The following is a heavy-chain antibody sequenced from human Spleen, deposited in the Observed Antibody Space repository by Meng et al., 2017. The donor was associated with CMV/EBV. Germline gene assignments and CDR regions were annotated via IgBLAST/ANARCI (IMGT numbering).Heavy chain of an antibody. D-gene: IGHD3-3*01. CDR3: ARLFHTILGTAYYYGMDV. V-gene: IGHV4-39*06. CDR1: GASITSSSYF. CDR2: LSYGGNI. J-gene: IGHJ6*02. Sequence: SETLSLTCTVSGASITSSSYFWDWIRQSPGKGLEWIGSLSYGGNIYYNSSLKSRVTISVDMSKNQITLRLTSVTAADTAVYYCARLFHTILGTAYYYGMDVWGPGTMVTVSS.